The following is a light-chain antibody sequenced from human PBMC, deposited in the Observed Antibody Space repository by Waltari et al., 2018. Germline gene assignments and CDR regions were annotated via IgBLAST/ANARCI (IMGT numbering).Light chain of an antibody. J-gene: IGKJ1*01. Sequence: ELVLTQSPGTLSLSLVERAPVSCRASQSVSRALAWDQQKPGQAPRLLIYGASTRATGIPDRFSGSGSGTDFSLTISRLEPDDFAIYYCQHYLRLPVTFGQGTTVEI. CDR3: QHYLRLPVT. V-gene: IGKV3-20*01. CDR1: QSVSRA. CDR2: GAS.